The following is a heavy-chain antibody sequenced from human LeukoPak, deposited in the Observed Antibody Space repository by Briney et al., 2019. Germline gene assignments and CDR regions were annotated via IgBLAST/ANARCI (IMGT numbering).Heavy chain of an antibody. Sequence: GGSLRLSCAVSGFTFSSYAMSWVRQAPGGGLEWVSAITVSGDTYSADSVKGRFIISRDTSKNTLYLQMNSLRAEDTAVYYCGKDVPYGGDYWGQGTLVIVSS. J-gene: IGHJ4*02. CDR1: GFTFSSYA. CDR3: GKDVPYGGDY. V-gene: IGHV3-23*01. D-gene: IGHD3-10*01. CDR2: ITVSGDT.